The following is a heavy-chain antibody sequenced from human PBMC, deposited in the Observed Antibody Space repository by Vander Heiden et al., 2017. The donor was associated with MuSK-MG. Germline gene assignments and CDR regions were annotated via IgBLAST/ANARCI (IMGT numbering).Heavy chain of an antibody. D-gene: IGHD6-6*01. J-gene: IGHJ4*02. CDR1: GYTFTSYG. CDR3: ARVMVSGSSTFDY. V-gene: IGHV1-18*01. CDR2: ISADNGNT. Sequence: QVPLVQSGAAVKKPGASVKVSCTASGYTFTSYGISWVRQAPGQGLEWMGWISADNGNTNYAQKLQGRVTMTTDTSTSTAYMELRSLRPDDTAVYDGARVMVSGSSTFDYWGQGTRGTVAS.